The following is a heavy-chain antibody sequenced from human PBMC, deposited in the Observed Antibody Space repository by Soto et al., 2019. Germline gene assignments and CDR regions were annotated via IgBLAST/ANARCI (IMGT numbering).Heavy chain of an antibody. CDR2: ISLYSDGT. CDR3: ARVVPGAEAWFGP. J-gene: IGHJ5*02. Sequence: GASVKGSCKTSGYTFSNYGITWVRQAPGQPLEWLGWISLYSDGTNYAQKFQGRVSMTTDTSTTTAYMEMRRLRSDDTAVYYCARVVPGAEAWFGPWGQGTLVTVSS. CDR1: GYTFSNYG. V-gene: IGHV1-18*01. D-gene: IGHD2-2*01.